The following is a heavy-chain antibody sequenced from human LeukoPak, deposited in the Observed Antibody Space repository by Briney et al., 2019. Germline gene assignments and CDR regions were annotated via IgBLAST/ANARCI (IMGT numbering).Heavy chain of an antibody. CDR1: GFTFSSYA. Sequence: PGGSLRLSCAASGFTFSSYAMSWVRQAPGKGLEWVSAISGSGGSTYYADSVEGRFTISRDNSKNTLYLQMNSLRAEDTAVYYRAKGTGIAAAGPDLAWDYWGQGTLVTVSS. CDR2: ISGSGGST. J-gene: IGHJ4*02. V-gene: IGHV3-23*01. CDR3: AKGTGIAAAGPDLAWDY. D-gene: IGHD6-13*01.